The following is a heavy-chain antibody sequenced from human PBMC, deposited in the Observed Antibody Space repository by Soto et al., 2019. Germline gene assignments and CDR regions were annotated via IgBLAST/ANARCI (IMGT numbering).Heavy chain of an antibody. J-gene: IGHJ3*01. CDR2: IYYRGST. Sequence: QVQLQESGPGLVKPSETLSLTCTVSGGSISSYYWSWIRQPPGKGLEWIGYIYYRGSTNYNPSLRSRVTREVDTSNHQFSLKPHSVTAADTAVYYCARERGHRRDYYDLADAFDHWGQGTMVTVSS. CDR3: ARERGHRRDYYDLADAFDH. CDR1: GGSISSYY. V-gene: IGHV4-59*01. D-gene: IGHD3-22*01.